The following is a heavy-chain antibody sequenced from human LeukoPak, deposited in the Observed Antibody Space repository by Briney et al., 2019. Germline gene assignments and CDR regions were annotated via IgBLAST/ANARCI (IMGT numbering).Heavy chain of an antibody. CDR1: GFTFSSYW. CDR2: IKQDGSEK. V-gene: IGHV3-7*01. D-gene: IGHD3-22*01. J-gene: IGHJ4*02. CDR3: ARGGPYYYDGSGYFDY. Sequence: GGSLRLSCAASGFTFSSYWMSWVRQAPGKGLEWVANIKQDGSEKYYVDSVKGRFTISRDNAKNSLYLQMNSLRAEDTAVYYCARGGPYYYDGSGYFDYWGQGTLVTVSS.